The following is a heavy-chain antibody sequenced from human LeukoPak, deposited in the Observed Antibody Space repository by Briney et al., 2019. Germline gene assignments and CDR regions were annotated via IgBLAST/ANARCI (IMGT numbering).Heavy chain of an antibody. CDR3: ARDQPYYDYVWGSYRRTDDAFGI. CDR2: IYYSGST. J-gene: IGHJ3*02. V-gene: IGHV4-30-4*01. Sequence: SETLSLTCTVSGGSISSGDYYWSWIRQPPGKGLEWIGYIYYSGSTYYNPSLKSRVTISVDTSKNQFSLKLSSVTAADTAVYYCARDQPYYDYVWGSYRRTDDAFGIWGQGTMVTVSS. D-gene: IGHD3-16*02. CDR1: GGSISSGDYY.